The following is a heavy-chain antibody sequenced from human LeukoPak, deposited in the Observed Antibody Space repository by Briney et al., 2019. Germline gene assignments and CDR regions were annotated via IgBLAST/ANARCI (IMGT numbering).Heavy chain of an antibody. CDR2: IKQDGSEK. V-gene: IGHV3-7*01. CDR1: GFTFSSYW. CDR3: ARDAPGITIFGAG. Sequence: GGSLRLSCAASGFTFSSYWMSWVRQAPGTGLEWVANIKQDGSEKYYVDSVKGRFTISRDNAKNSLYLQMNSLRAEDTAVYYCARDAPGITIFGAGWGQGTLVTVSS. D-gene: IGHD3-3*01. J-gene: IGHJ4*02.